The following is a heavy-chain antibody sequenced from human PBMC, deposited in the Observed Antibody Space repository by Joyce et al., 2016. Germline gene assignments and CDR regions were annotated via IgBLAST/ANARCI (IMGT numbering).Heavy chain of an antibody. J-gene: IGHJ3*02. D-gene: IGHD5-12*01. CDR1: RYSFSTHW. CDR3: ARKNYDYDAFDI. Sequence: VQLVQSGAEIKTPGESLKISCQGFRYSFSTHWIGWVRQMTGKGLEWMGVIYPDDSDIRYSPSFQGQVTISADKSISTAYLQWSSLKASDTAIYYCARKNYDYDAFDIWGQGTMVTVSS. CDR2: IYPDDSDI. V-gene: IGHV5-51*01.